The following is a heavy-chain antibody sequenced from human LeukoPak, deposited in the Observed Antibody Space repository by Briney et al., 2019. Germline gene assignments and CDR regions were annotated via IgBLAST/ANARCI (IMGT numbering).Heavy chain of an antibody. D-gene: IGHD6-19*01. J-gene: IGHJ4*02. CDR2: ITGSGGST. CDR1: GFTFSSYA. Sequence: GGSLRLSSAASGFTFSSYAMSWVRQAPGKGLEWASGITGSGGSTYYADSVKGRFTISRDNSKNTLYLQMNSLRAEDTAVYYCANGGSIAVATPLDYWGQGTLVTVSS. V-gene: IGHV3-23*01. CDR3: ANGGSIAVATPLDY.